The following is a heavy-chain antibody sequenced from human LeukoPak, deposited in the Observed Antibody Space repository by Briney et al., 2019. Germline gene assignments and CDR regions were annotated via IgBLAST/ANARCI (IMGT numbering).Heavy chain of an antibody. J-gene: IGHJ4*02. V-gene: IGHV4-31*03. CDR1: GGSISIGGYY. Sequence: PSETLSLTCTVSGGSISIGGYYWSWIRQHPGKGLEWIGYIYYSGSTYYNPSLKSRVTISVDTSKNQFSLKLSSVTAADTAVYYCARQWELQTGSFDYWGQGTLVTVSS. CDR3: ARQWELQTGSFDY. D-gene: IGHD1-26*01. CDR2: IYYSGST.